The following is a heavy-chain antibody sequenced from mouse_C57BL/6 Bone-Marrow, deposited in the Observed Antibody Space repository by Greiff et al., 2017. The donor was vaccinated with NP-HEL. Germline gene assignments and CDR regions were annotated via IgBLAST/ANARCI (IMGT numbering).Heavy chain of an antibody. CDR2: IDPSDSYT. CDR1: GYTFTSYW. J-gene: IGHJ2*01. V-gene: IGHV1-69*01. CDR3: ARERITTVVFDY. D-gene: IGHD1-1*01. Sequence: QVQLQQPGAELVMPGASVKLSCKASGYTFTSYWMHWVKQRPGQGLEWIGEIDPSDSYTNYNQKFKGKSTLTVDKSSSTAYMQLSSLTSEDSAVYYCARERITTVVFDYWGQGTTLTGSS.